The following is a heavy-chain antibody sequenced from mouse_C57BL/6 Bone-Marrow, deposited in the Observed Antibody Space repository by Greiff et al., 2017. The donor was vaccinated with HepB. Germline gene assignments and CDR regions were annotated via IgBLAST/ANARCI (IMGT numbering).Heavy chain of an antibody. Sequence: QVQLQQPGAELVKPGASVKLSCKASGYTFTSYWMHWVKQRPGQGLEWIGMIHPNSGSTNYNEKFKSKATLTVDKSSSTAYMQLSSLTSEDSAVYYCARSFTTVVAKENYWGQGTTLPVSS. V-gene: IGHV1-64*01. CDR2: IHPNSGST. J-gene: IGHJ2*01. CDR1: GYTFTSYW. CDR3: ARSFTTVVAKENY. D-gene: IGHD1-1*01.